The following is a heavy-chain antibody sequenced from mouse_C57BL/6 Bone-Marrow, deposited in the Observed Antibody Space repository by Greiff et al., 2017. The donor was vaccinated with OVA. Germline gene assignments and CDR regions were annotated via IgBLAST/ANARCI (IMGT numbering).Heavy chain of an antibody. CDR2: ISYDGSN. CDR1: GYSITSGYY. J-gene: IGHJ3*01. CDR3: ARYGYDGFAY. D-gene: IGHD2-2*01. Sequence: EVQLQQSGPGLVKPSQSLSLTCSVTGYSITSGYYWNWIRQFPGNKLEWMGYISYDGSNNYNPSLKNRISITRDTSKNQFFLKLNSVTTEDTATYYCARYGYDGFAYWGQGTLVTVSA. V-gene: IGHV3-6*01.